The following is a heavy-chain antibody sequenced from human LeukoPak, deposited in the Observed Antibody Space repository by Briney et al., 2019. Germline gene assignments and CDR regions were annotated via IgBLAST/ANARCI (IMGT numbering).Heavy chain of an antibody. Sequence: SVKVSCKASGGTFSSYAISWVRQAPGQGLEWMGGIIPIFGTANYAQKFQGRVTITADESTSTAYMELSSLRSEDTAVYYCARVSTGYYYDSSGYYYYYYYYMDVWGKGTTVTVSS. CDR1: GGTFSSYA. CDR2: IIPIFGTA. D-gene: IGHD3-22*01. CDR3: ARVSTGYYYDSSGYYYYYYYYMDV. V-gene: IGHV1-69*13. J-gene: IGHJ6*03.